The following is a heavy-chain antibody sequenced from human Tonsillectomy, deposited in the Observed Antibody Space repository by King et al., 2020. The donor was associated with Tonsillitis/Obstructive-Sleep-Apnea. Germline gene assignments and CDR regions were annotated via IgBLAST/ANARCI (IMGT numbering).Heavy chain of an antibody. CDR3: ARGGGPDIVVVPAAEGYYYMDI. CDR2: INHSGST. Sequence: QVQLQQWGAGLLKVSETLSLTCAVYGGSFSGYYWSWIRQPPGKGLEWIGEINHSGSTNYNPSLKSRVTISLDTSKNQFSLRLSFVTAADTAVCYCARGGGPDIVVVPAAEGYYYMDIWGKGTTVTVSS. D-gene: IGHD2-2*01. CDR1: GGSFSGYY. J-gene: IGHJ6*03. V-gene: IGHV4-34*01.